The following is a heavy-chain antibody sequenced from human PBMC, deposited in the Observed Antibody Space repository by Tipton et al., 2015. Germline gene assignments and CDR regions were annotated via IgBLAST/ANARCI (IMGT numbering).Heavy chain of an antibody. CDR1: GFIFDDYA. CDR2: IGSSVSTI. Sequence: SLRLSCVASGFIFDDYAMHWVRQAPGKGLEWVSYIGSSVSTIYYADSVKGRFTISRDNAKNSLYLQMNSLRDEDTAVYYCAKQFLDADWGQGTLVTVSP. D-gene: IGHD1-1*01. V-gene: IGHV3-48*02. J-gene: IGHJ4*02. CDR3: AKQFLDAD.